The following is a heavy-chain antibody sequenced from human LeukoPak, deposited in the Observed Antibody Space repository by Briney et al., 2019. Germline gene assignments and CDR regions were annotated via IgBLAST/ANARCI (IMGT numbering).Heavy chain of an antibody. D-gene: IGHD3-10*01. Sequence: SETLSLTSTVSGGSISSYYWSWIRQPPGKGLEWIGYIYYSGSTNYNPSLKSRVTISVDTSKNQFSLKRSSVTAADTAVYYCARSEGYYGSGSFAFDIWGQGTMVTVSS. V-gene: IGHV4-59*08. CDR3: ARSEGYYGSGSFAFDI. CDR1: GGSISSYY. J-gene: IGHJ3*02. CDR2: IYYSGST.